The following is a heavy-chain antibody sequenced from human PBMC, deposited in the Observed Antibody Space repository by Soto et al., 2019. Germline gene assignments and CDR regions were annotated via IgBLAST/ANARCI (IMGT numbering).Heavy chain of an antibody. CDR3: TTVLRFLEWSWEDY. CDR2: IKSKTDGGTT. D-gene: IGHD3-3*01. CDR1: GFTFSNAW. V-gene: IGHV3-15*01. J-gene: IGHJ4*02. Sequence: GGSLRLSCAASGFTFSNAWMSWVRQAPGKGLEWVGRIKSKTDGGTTDYAAPVKGRFTISRDDSKNTLYLQMNSLKTEDTAVYYCTTVLRFLEWSWEDYWGQGTLVTVSS.